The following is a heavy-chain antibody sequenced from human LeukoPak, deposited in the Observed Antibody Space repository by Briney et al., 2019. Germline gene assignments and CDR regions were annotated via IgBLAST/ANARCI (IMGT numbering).Heavy chain of an antibody. CDR3: ARGSPGGSTSCYADY. CDR2: IGSSSSYI. CDR1: GFTFSSYS. J-gene: IGHJ4*02. D-gene: IGHD2-2*01. Sequence: GGSPRLSCAASGFTFSSYSMIWVRQAPGKGLEWVSSIGSSSSYIYYADSVKGRFTISRDNAKNSLYLQMNSLRAEDTAVYYCARGSPGGSTSCYADYWGQGTLVTVSS. V-gene: IGHV3-21*01.